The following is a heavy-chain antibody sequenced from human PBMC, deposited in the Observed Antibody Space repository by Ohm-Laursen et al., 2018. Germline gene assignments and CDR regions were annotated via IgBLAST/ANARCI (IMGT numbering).Heavy chain of an antibody. CDR2: SRDKANSYTT. Sequence: SLRLSCSASGFTFDDHYMDWVRQAPGKGLELVARSRDKANSYTTAYVASVKGRFSISRDDSENSLYLQMSSLKTEDTAVYYCARTRNFQPYDVWGQGTMVTVSS. V-gene: IGHV3-72*01. D-gene: IGHD2/OR15-2a*01. CDR1: GFTFDDHY. CDR3: ARTRNFQPYDV. J-gene: IGHJ3*01.